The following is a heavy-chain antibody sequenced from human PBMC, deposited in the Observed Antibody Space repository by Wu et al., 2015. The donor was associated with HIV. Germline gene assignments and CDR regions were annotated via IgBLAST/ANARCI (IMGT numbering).Heavy chain of an antibody. CDR2: IDPEDDEA. CDR3: AAVRTSSFDS. Sequence: DVQLVQSGAEVKKPGATVRISCKVSGTNFIDYYIHWVQEAPGKGLEWLGLIDPEDDEATYSQKFQGRITIKADASTDTVYMELRRLRSDDTATYYCAAVRTSSFDSWGQGTLVAVSS. D-gene: IGHD3/OR15-3a*01. V-gene: IGHV1-69-2*01. CDR1: GTNFIDYY. J-gene: IGHJ4*02.